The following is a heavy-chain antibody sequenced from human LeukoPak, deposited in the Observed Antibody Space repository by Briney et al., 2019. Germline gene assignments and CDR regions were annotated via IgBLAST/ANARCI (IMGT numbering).Heavy chain of an antibody. J-gene: IGHJ5*02. V-gene: IGHV4-34*01. D-gene: IGHD6-13*01. CDR2: INHSGST. CDR1: GGSFSGYY. Sequence: SETLSLTCAVYGGSFSGYYWSWIRQPPGKGLEWIGEINHSGSTNYNPSLKSRVTISVDTSKNQFSLKLSSVTAADTAVYYCARCRGSSWTRFDPWGQGTLVTVSS. CDR3: ARCRGSSWTRFDP.